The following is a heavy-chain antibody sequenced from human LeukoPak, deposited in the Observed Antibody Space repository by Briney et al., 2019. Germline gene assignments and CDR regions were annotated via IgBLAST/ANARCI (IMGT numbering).Heavy chain of an antibody. CDR3: ARGYRDSSGWYIYGMDV. CDR2: FYSGGST. J-gene: IGHJ6*02. V-gene: IGHV3-66*01. CDR1: GFTDSSHY. D-gene: IGHD6-19*01. Sequence: GGSLRLFCAASGFTDSSHYVRWVRRAPGEGLVGVSVFYSGGSTYYADSVKGRFTISRDNSKNTLYLQMNSLRAEDTAVYYCARGYRDSSGWYIYGMDVWGQGTTVTVSS.